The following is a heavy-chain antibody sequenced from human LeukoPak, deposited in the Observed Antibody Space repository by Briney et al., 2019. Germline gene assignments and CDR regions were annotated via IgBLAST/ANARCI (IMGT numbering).Heavy chain of an antibody. CDR2: INPNSGGT. D-gene: IGHD1-26*01. J-gene: IGHJ4*02. Sequence: ASVKVSRKASGYTFSGYYIHWVRQAPGQGLEWMGWINPNSGGTNYAQKVQGRVTMTRDTSISTVYMEMSRLRYDDTAAYYCARPYFQWELRYWGPGTLVTVSS. CDR1: GYTFSGYY. CDR3: ARPYFQWELRY. V-gene: IGHV1-2*02.